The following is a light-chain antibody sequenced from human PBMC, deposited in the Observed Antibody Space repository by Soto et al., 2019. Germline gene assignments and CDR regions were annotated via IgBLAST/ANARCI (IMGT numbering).Light chain of an antibody. CDR3: QQTYSFPLT. CDR1: QTISSTY. V-gene: IGKV1-39*01. Sequence: DIQVTQSPSSLSASVGDRVTITCRTGQTISSTYLHWYQQRPGKAPRLVIFATSNLESGVPSTSRGSTSWTDSTLTISALQPKDSANYFSQQTYSFPLTFGGGTRVEIK. CDR2: ATS. J-gene: IGKJ4*02.